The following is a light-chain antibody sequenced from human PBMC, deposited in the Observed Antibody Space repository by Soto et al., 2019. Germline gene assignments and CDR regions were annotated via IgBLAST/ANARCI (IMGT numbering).Light chain of an antibody. J-gene: IGLJ2*01. CDR3: CSYTSSSTVL. V-gene: IGLV2-14*01. Sequence: QTALTQPASVSGSPGQSITISCTGTSSDVGGYDYVSWYQQHPGKAPKLMIFDVSDRPSGVSDRFSGSKSGNTASLTISGLQAEDEAVYYCCSYTSSSTVLFGGGTKLTVL. CDR1: SSDVGGYDY. CDR2: DVS.